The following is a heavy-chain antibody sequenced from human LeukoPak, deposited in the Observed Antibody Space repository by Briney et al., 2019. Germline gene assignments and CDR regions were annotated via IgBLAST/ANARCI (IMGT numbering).Heavy chain of an antibody. CDR1: GYTFTSYA. Sequence: ASVKVSCKASGYTFTSYAMHWVRQAPGQRLEWMGWSNAGNGDARYSQEFQGRVTITRDTSASTAYMELSSLRSEDMAVYYCARSRGSGWSAFDYWGQGTLVTVSS. D-gene: IGHD6-19*01. CDR2: SNAGNGDA. V-gene: IGHV1-3*02. CDR3: ARSRGSGWSAFDY. J-gene: IGHJ4*02.